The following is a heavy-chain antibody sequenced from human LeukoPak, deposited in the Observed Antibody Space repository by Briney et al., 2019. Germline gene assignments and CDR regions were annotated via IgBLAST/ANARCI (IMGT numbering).Heavy chain of an antibody. J-gene: IGHJ4*02. CDR1: GFTFSTYW. Sequence: PGGSLRLSCAASGFTFSTYWMSWVRQAPGKGLELVANIKQDGSEKYYVDSVEGRFTISRDNAKNSLYLQVNSLRAEDTAVYYCARNQRRLDYWGQGTLVTVFS. CDR3: ARNQRRLDY. D-gene: IGHD1-14*01. CDR2: IKQDGSEK. V-gene: IGHV3-7*01.